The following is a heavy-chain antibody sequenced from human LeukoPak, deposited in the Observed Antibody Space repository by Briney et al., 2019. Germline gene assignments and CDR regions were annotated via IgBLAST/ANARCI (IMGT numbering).Heavy chain of an antibody. Sequence: PSETLSLTCAVYGGSFSGYYWSWIRQPPGKGLEWIGEINHSGSTNYNPSLKSRVTISVDTSKNQSSLKLSSVTAADTAVYYCARGGGSSSYYYYMDVWGKGTTVTVSS. V-gene: IGHV4-34*01. J-gene: IGHJ6*03. CDR2: INHSGST. CDR3: ARGGGSSSYYYYMDV. D-gene: IGHD6-6*01. CDR1: GGSFSGYY.